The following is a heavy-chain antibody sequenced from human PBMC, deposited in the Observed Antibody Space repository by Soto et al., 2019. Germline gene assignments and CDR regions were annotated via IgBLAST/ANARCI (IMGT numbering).Heavy chain of an antibody. J-gene: IGHJ4*02. Sequence: QVQLQESGPGLVKPSQTLSLTCTVSGGSISSGDYYWSWIRQPPGKGLEWIGYIYYSGSTYYNPSLQRRXTXSXXTSKNQFSLKLSSVPAADTAVYYCARAQGSGFLVSWGQGTLVTVSS. CDR1: GGSISSGDYY. CDR2: IYYSGST. D-gene: IGHD3-10*01. CDR3: ARAQGSGFLVS. V-gene: IGHV4-30-4*01.